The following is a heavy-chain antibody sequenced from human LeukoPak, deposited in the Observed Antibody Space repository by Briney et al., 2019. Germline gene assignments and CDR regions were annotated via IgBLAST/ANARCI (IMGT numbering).Heavy chain of an antibody. Sequence: ASVKVSCKASGYTFTIYDINWVRQAPGQGLEWMGWMNPNSGNTGYAQKFQGRVTMTRNTSISTAYMELSSLRSEDTAVYYCARGYEDYVWGSYRHFDYWGQGTLVTVSS. D-gene: IGHD3-16*02. CDR1: GYTFTIYD. V-gene: IGHV1-8*01. J-gene: IGHJ4*02. CDR2: MNPNSGNT. CDR3: ARGYEDYVWGSYRHFDY.